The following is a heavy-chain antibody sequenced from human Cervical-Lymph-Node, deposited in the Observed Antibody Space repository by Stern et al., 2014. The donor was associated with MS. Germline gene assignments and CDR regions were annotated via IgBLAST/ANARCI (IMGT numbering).Heavy chain of an antibody. V-gene: IGHV1-18*04. D-gene: IGHD3-3*01. Sequence: QVQLVQSGAEVKKPGASVKVSCKASGYTFTSYGISWVRQAPGQGLEWMGWTSAYNGNTNYAQKLQGRVTMTTDTSTSTAYMELRSLRSDDTAVYYCARDQLERFLLTNWFDPWGQGTLVTVSS. CDR2: TSAYNGNT. CDR1: GYTFTSYG. CDR3: ARDQLERFLLTNWFDP. J-gene: IGHJ5*02.